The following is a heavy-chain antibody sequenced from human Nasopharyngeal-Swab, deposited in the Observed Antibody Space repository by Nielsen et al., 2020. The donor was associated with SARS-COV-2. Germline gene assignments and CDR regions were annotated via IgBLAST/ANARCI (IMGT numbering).Heavy chain of an antibody. Sequence: GSLRLSGAASGFTFSSYSMNWVRQAPGKGLEWVSSISSSSSYIYYADSVKGRFTISRDNAKNSLYLQMNSLRAEDTAVYYCARGQYCSSTSCYARGYYYYYGMDVWGQGTTVTVSS. V-gene: IGHV3-21*01. D-gene: IGHD2-2*01. CDR1: GFTFSSYS. CDR2: ISSSSSYI. J-gene: IGHJ6*02. CDR3: ARGQYCSSTSCYARGYYYYYGMDV.